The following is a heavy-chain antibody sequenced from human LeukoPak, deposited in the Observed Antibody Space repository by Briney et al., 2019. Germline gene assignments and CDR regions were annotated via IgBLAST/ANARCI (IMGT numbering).Heavy chain of an antibody. D-gene: IGHD3-9*01. CDR1: GFTFSSYE. J-gene: IGHJ4*02. Sequence: GGSLRLSCAASGFTFSSYEMNWVRQAPGKGLEWVSYISSSGSTIYYADSVKGRFTISRDNAKNSLYLQMNSLRAEDTAVYYCARVRGRDILTGYGYWGQGTLVTASS. CDR3: ARVRGRDILTGYGY. V-gene: IGHV3-48*03. CDR2: ISSSGSTI.